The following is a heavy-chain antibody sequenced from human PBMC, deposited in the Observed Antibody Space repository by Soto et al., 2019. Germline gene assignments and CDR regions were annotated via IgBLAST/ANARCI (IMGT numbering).Heavy chain of an antibody. CDR1: GFSLSTSGVG. J-gene: IGHJ4*02. Sequence: QITLKESGPTLVKPTQTLTLTCTFSGFSLSTSGVGVGWIRQPPGKALEWLALIYWVDDKRYSPSLKSRLTITKDTTKNQVVITMTNMDPVDTATYSCAHSGPWAAADFFDYWGQGTLVTVSS. D-gene: IGHD6-13*01. CDR2: IYWVDDK. V-gene: IGHV2-5*02. CDR3: AHSGPWAAADFFDY.